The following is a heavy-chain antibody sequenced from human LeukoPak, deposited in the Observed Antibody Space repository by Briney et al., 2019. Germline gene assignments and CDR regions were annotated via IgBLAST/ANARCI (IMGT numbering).Heavy chain of an antibody. V-gene: IGHV4-61*02. J-gene: IGHJ4*02. CDR2: IYTSGST. CDR1: GGSISSGSCY. Sequence: SQTLSLTCTVSGGSISSGSCYWSWIRQPAGKGLEWIGRIYTSGSTNYNPSLKSRVTISVDTSKNQFSLKLSSVTAADTAVYYCARDIEDTAMDYYFDYWGQGTLVTVSS. D-gene: IGHD5-18*01. CDR3: ARDIEDTAMDYYFDY.